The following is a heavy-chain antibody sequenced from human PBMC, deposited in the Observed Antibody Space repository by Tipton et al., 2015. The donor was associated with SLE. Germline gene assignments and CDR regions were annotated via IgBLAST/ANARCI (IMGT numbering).Heavy chain of an antibody. CDR3: ARRRGSSWYEDYFDY. Sequence: TLSLTCTVSGGSISSYYWCWIRQPAGGGLEWIGRIYTNENTNYNPSLKSRVTMSVDTSKNHFSLKLISVTAADTAVYYCARRRGSSWYEDYFDYWGQGTLVTVSS. CDR1: GGSISSYY. V-gene: IGHV4-4*07. D-gene: IGHD6-13*01. CDR2: IYTNENT. J-gene: IGHJ4*02.